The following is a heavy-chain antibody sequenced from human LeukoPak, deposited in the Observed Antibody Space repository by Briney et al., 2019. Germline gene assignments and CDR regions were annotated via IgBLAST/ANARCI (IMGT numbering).Heavy chain of an antibody. Sequence: ASVKVSCKASGYTFTGYYMHWVRQAPGQGLEWMGWINPNSGDTNYAQKFQGRVTMTRDTSISTAYMELSGLRSDDTAVYYCASARWSGQSADFDYWGQGTLVPVSS. J-gene: IGHJ4*02. D-gene: IGHD2-15*01. CDR1: GYTFTGYY. CDR2: INPNSGDT. V-gene: IGHV1-2*02. CDR3: ASARWSGQSADFDY.